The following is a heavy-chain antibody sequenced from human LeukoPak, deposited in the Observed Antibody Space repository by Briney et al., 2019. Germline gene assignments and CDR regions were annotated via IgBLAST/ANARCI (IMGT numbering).Heavy chain of an antibody. D-gene: IGHD1-26*01. Sequence: GGSLRLSCAASGFTFSDYYMSWIRQAPGQGLEWVSYISSRGTTISYAESVKGRFTISRDNAKNSLYLQMNSLRSEDTAVYYCARDSPYSGSYYLFDYWGRGTLVTVSS. V-gene: IGHV3-11*01. CDR1: GFTFSDYY. J-gene: IGHJ4*02. CDR2: ISSRGTTI. CDR3: ARDSPYSGSYYLFDY.